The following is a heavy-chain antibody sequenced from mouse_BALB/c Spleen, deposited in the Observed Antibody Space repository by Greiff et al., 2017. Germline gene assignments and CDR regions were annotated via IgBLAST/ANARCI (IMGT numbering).Heavy chain of an antibody. J-gene: IGHJ4*01. D-gene: IGHD2-5*01. V-gene: IGHV1-52*01. CDR2: IDPYDSET. CDR3: ARKEGYSNTHYYAMDT. Sequence: QVQLQQPGAELVRPGASVKLSCKASGYTFTSYWMNWVKQRPEQGLEWIGRIDPYDSETHYNQKFKDKAILTVDKSSSTAYMQLSSLTSEDSAVYICARKEGYSNTHYYAMDTSGEEASVTVSS. CDR1: GYTFTSYW.